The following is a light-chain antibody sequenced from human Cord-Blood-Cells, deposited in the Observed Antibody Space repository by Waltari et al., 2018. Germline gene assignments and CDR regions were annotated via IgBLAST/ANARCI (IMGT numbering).Light chain of an antibody. CDR3: QQYDNLPRT. J-gene: IGKJ4*01. V-gene: IGKV1-33*01. Sequence: DIQITQSPSSLSASVGDSVTITCQASQDISNYLNWYQQKPGKAPKLLSYDASNLESVVLSRFSGRGAGTDFSFTISSLQPEDIATYCGQQYDNLPRTFGGGTKVEIK. CDR2: DAS. CDR1: QDISNY.